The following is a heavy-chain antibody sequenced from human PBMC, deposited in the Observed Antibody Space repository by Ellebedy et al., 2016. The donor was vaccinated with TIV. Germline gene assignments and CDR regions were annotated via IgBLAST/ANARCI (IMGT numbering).Heavy chain of an antibody. J-gene: IGHJ3*01. V-gene: IGHV3-33*01. CDR1: GFTFRSYG. CDR3: ARDPSRAYYYDSSGGDF. D-gene: IGHD3-22*01. Sequence: GESLKISCATSGFTFRSYGMHWVRQAPGKGLEWVAVIWDDGTERYYADSVKGRFTISRDKSKNTLYLQMNSLRAEDTAVYFCARDPSRAYYYDSSGGDFWGQGTMVTVSS. CDR2: IWDDGTER.